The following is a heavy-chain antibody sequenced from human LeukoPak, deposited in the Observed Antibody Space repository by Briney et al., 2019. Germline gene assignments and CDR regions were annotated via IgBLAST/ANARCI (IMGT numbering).Heavy chain of an antibody. J-gene: IGHJ3*02. Sequence: SETLCLTCTVSGGSISSGGYYWSCIRQHPGKGLEWIVYIYCSGSTYDNPSLKSRVTISVDTSKNQFSLKLSSVTAADTAVYYCARATGYCSGGSCQDDAFDIWGQGTMVTVSS. V-gene: IGHV4-31*03. CDR3: ARATGYCSGGSCQDDAFDI. CDR2: IYCSGST. CDR1: GGSISSGGYY. D-gene: IGHD2-15*01.